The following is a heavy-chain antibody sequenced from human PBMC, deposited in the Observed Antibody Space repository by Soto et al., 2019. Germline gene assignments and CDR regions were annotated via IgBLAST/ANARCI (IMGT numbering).Heavy chain of an antibody. J-gene: IGHJ6*02. Sequence: SETLSLTCAVSGGSISSGGYSWSWIRQPPGKGLEWIGYIYHSGSTYYNPSLKSRVTISVDRSKNQFSLKLSSVTAADTAVYYCARGKIEYSSSPAYYYYYGMDVWGQGTTVTVSS. CDR3: ARGKIEYSSSPAYYYYYGMDV. CDR2: IYHSGST. V-gene: IGHV4-30-2*01. CDR1: GGSISSGGYS. D-gene: IGHD6-6*01.